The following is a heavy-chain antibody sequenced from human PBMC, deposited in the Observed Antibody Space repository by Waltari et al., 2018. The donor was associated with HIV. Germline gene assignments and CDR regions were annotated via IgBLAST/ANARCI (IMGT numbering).Heavy chain of an antibody. CDR2: MNPNSGNT. CDR1: GYTFTSYD. Sequence: QVQLVQSGAEVKKPGASVKVSCKDSGYTFTSYDINWVRQATGQGLEWMGWMNPNSGNTGYAQKFQGRVTMTRNTSISTAYMELCSLRSEDTAVYYCARTRKQAVAGTIDYWGQGTLVTVSS. CDR3: ARTRKQAVAGTIDY. J-gene: IGHJ4*02. V-gene: IGHV1-8*01. D-gene: IGHD6-19*01.